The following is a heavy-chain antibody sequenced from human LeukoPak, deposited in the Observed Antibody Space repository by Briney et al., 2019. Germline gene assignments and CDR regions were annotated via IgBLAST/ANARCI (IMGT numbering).Heavy chain of an antibody. CDR1: EYDFTNCW. CDR2: IYPSDSDT. J-gene: IGHJ6*03. V-gene: IGHV5-51*01. CDR3: ARRQAYTMRRNYYSYMDV. D-gene: IGHD3-10*01. Sequence: GESLKISCKGSEYDFTNCWIGWVRQMPGKGLEWMGIIYPSDSDTRYSPSFQGQVTISADKSISTAYLQWSSLKASDTAVYYCARRQAYTMRRNYYSYMDVWGSGTTVTVSS.